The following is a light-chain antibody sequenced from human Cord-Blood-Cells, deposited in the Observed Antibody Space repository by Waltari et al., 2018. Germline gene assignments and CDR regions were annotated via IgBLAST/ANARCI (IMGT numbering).Light chain of an antibody. J-gene: IGKJ2*01. CDR1: QSLLHRNGYNY. Sequence: DIVMTQSPLSLPVTPGEPASISCRFSQSLLHRNGYNYLDWYLQKPGQSPQLLTYLGSNRASGVPDRFSGSRSGTDFTLKISRVEAEDVGVYYCMQALQTPYTFGQGTKLEIK. CDR3: MQALQTPYT. V-gene: IGKV2-28*01. CDR2: LGS.